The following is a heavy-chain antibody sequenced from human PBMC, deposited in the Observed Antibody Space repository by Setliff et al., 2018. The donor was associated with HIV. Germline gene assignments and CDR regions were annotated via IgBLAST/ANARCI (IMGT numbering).Heavy chain of an antibody. CDR1: GGTLSTYG. D-gene: IGHD7-27*01. CDR3: ARGQLLAGNGPYYFDY. CDR2: IIPVLGIT. Sequence: SVKVSCKASGGTLSTYGISWVRQAPGQGLEWMGGIIPVLGITNYAQKFQGRVTITADKSTSTAYMELSSLRSEDTAVYFCARGQLLAGNGPYYFDYWGQGTLVTVSS. V-gene: IGHV1-69*10. J-gene: IGHJ4*02.